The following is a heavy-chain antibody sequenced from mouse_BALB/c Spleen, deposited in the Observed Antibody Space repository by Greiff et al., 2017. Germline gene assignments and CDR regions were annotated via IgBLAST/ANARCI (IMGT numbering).Heavy chain of an antibody. V-gene: IGHV1S137*01. CDR3: ARFDYGRGMDY. CDR2: ISTYYGDA. D-gene: IGHD1-1*01. J-gene: IGHJ4*01. Sequence: VQLQQSGAELVRPGVSVKISCKGSGYTFTDYAMHWVKQSHAKSLEWIGVISTYYGDASYNQKFKGKATMTVDKSSSTAYMELARLTSEDSAIYYCARFDYGRGMDYWGQGTSVTVSP. CDR1: GYTFTDYA.